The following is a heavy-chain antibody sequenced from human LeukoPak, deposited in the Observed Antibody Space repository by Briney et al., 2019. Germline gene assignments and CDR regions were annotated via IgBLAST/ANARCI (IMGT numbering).Heavy chain of an antibody. CDR2: IIPIFGTA. CDR1: GGTFSSYA. CDR3: ASVRTSGTLYYYYYYMDV. Sequence: SVKVSCKASGGTFSSYAISWVRQAPGQGLEWMGGIIPIFGTANYAQKFQGRVTITTDGSTSTAYMELSSLRSEDTAVYYCASVRTSGTLYYYYYYMDVWGKGTTVTVSS. J-gene: IGHJ6*03. V-gene: IGHV1-69*05. D-gene: IGHD1-26*01.